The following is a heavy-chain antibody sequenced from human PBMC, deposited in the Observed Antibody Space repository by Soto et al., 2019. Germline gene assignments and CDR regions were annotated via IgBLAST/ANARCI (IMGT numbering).Heavy chain of an antibody. J-gene: IGHJ5*02. V-gene: IGHV1-18*01. D-gene: IGHD6-19*01. CDR3: ARDSIAVAARRWFDP. CDR1: GYTFTSYG. CDR2: ISAYNGNT. Sequence: QVQLVQSGAEVKKPGASVKVSCKASGYTFTSYGISWVRQAPGQGLEWMGWISAYNGNTNYAQKLQGRVTMTTDTSTSTADMELRSLRSDDTAVYYCARDSIAVAARRWFDPWGQGTLVTVSS.